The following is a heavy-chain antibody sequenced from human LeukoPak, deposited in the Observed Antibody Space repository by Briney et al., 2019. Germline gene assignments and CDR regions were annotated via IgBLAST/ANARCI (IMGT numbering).Heavy chain of an antibody. CDR3: AILKGIAAAGYSDY. V-gene: IGHV4-34*01. Sequence: SETLSLTCAVYGGSFSGYYWSWIRQPPGKGLEWIGEINHSGSTNYNPSLKSRVTISVDTSKNQFSLKLSSVTAADTAVYYCAILKGIAAAGYSDYWGQGTLVTVSS. D-gene: IGHD6-13*01. CDR2: INHSGST. J-gene: IGHJ4*02. CDR1: GGSFSGYY.